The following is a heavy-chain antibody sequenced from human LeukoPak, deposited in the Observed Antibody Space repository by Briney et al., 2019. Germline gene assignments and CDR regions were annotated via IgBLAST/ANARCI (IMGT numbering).Heavy chain of an antibody. CDR1: GFTFSSYG. CDR3: ARGRGNYDFWSGYPSLYYYYGMDV. J-gene: IGHJ6*02. D-gene: IGHD3-3*01. CDR2: INHSGST. Sequence: PGGSLRLSCAASGFTFSSYGMNWVRQAPGKGLEWIREINHSGSTNYNPSLKSRVTISVDTSKNQFSLKLSSVTAADTAVYYCARGRGNYDFWSGYPSLYYYYGMDVWGQGTTVTVSS. V-gene: IGHV4-34*01.